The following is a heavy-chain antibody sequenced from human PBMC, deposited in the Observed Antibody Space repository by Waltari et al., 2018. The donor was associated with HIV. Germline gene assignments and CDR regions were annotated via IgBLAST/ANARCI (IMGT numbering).Heavy chain of an antibody. CDR1: GFSVSDNY. CDR2: LYNEGRT. CDR3: ARMKRSYGSGQARYFYFGMDV. J-gene: IGHJ6*02. D-gene: IGHD3-10*01. V-gene: IGHV3-53*01. Sequence: EVQLVESGGGLVQPGGSLRLSCAASGFSVSDNYMSLVLLAPGKGLQWVSVLYNEGRTQYIDSVKGRLTIFRDNSKNALYLQMNSLRVDDTAVYYCARMKRSYGSGQARYFYFGMDVWGQGTTVIVSS.